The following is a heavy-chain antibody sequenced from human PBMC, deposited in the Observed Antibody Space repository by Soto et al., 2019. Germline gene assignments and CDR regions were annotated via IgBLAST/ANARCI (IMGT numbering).Heavy chain of an antibody. Sequence: ASVKVSCKASGYTFTSYGISWVRQAPRQGLEWMGWISAYNGNTNYAQKLQGRVTMTTDTSTSTAYMELRSLRSDDTAVYYCASDKSSHSGWPVFGDVWGQGTTVTVSS. CDR1: GYTFTSYG. D-gene: IGHD3-3*01. J-gene: IGHJ6*02. V-gene: IGHV1-18*01. CDR3: ASDKSSHSGWPVFGDV. CDR2: ISAYNGNT.